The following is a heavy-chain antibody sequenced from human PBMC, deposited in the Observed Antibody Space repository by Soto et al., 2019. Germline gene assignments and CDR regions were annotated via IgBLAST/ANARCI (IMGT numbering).Heavy chain of an antibody. Sequence: QVQLVQSAPEVKKPGASVTVSCKASGYTFTNYGLNWLRQAPGQGPQWMGCISTYNGHTNYAQKFQGRITMTTDASMNIVSMELSSITSDDTAVFYCARDLRYGYNFGDWFDPWGQGTLVTVS. J-gene: IGHJ5*02. CDR3: ARDLRYGYNFGDWFDP. CDR2: ISTYNGHT. D-gene: IGHD3-16*01. CDR1: GYTFTNYG. V-gene: IGHV1-18*04.